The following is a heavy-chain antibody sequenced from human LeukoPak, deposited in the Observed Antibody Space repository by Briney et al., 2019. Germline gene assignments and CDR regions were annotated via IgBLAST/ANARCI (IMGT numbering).Heavy chain of an antibody. J-gene: IGHJ4*02. CDR3: ARDLAMVHFDY. V-gene: IGHV3-48*03. CDR1: GFTFSSYE. CDR2: ISRSGSTI. D-gene: IGHD5-18*01. Sequence: GGSLRLSCAASGFTFSSYEMNWVRQAPGKGLEWVSYISRSGSTIYYADSVKGRFTISRDNAKNSLYLQMNSLRGEDTAVYYCARDLAMVHFDYWGQGTLVTVS.